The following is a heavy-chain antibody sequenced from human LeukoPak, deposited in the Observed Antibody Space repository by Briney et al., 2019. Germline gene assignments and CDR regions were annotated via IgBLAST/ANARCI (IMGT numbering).Heavy chain of an antibody. V-gene: IGHV3-30-3*01. J-gene: IGHJ4*02. CDR3: ARERVDGYNPLHY. CDR1: GFTFSSYA. Sequence: GGSLRLSCAASGFTFSSYAMHWVREAPGKGLEWVAVISYDGSNKYYADSVKGRFTISRDNSKNTLYLQMNSLRAEDTAVYYCARERVDGYNPLHYWGQGTLVTVSS. CDR2: ISYDGSNK. D-gene: IGHD5-24*01.